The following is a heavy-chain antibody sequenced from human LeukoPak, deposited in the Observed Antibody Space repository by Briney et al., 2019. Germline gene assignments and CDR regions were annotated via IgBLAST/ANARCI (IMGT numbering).Heavy chain of an antibody. Sequence: GGSLRLSCAASGFTFSSYWMNWVRQAPGKGLEWVANIKQDGSVKNYVDSVKGRFTISRDNAKDSLFLQMNSLRAEDTAVYYCARDPSGSPVFDPWGQGTLVTVSS. CDR1: GFTFSSYW. D-gene: IGHD3-10*01. V-gene: IGHV3-7*01. J-gene: IGHJ5*02. CDR3: ARDPSGSPVFDP. CDR2: IKQDGSVK.